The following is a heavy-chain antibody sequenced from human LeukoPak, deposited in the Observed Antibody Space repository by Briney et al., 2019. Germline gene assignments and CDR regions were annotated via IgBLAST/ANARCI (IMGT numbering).Heavy chain of an antibody. V-gene: IGHV3-74*01. CDR3: ARGGYFDL. Sequence: PGGSLRLSCTASGFTFSDYWMHWVRQAPGKGLVWVSRINSDGSRTNYADCVKGRFTISRDNSKNTLYLQMNSLRAEDTAVYYCARGGYFDLWGRGTLVTVSS. CDR2: INSDGSRT. CDR1: GFTFSDYW. J-gene: IGHJ2*01.